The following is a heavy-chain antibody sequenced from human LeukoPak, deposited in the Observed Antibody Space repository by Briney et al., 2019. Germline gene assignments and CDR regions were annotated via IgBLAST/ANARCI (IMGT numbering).Heavy chain of an antibody. CDR1: GDSISSYY. D-gene: IGHD1-26*01. CDR2: IYTSGST. CDR3: ARGPRARGRDSGSQRYFDY. Sequence: SETLSLTCTVSGDSISSYYWSWIRQPPGKRLEWIGRIYTSGSTNYNPSLKSRVTMSVDTSKNQFSLKLSSVTAADTAVYYCARGPRARGRDSGSQRYFDYWGQGTLVTVSS. J-gene: IGHJ4*02. V-gene: IGHV4-4*07.